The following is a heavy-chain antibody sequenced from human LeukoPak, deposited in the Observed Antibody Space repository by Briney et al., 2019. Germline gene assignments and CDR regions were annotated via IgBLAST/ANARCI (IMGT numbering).Heavy chain of an antibody. Sequence: SETLSLTCTVSGGSISSYYWSWIRQPAGKGLEWIGRIYTSGSTNYNPSLKSRVTMSVDASKNQFSLKLSSVTAADTAVYYCAREYYDFWSGTYYYYMDVWGKGTTVTVSS. CDR1: GGSISSYY. CDR2: IYTSGST. V-gene: IGHV4-4*07. CDR3: AREYYDFWSGTYYYYMDV. J-gene: IGHJ6*03. D-gene: IGHD3-3*01.